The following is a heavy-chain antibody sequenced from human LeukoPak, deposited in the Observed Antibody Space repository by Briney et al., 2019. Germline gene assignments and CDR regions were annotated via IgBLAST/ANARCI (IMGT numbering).Heavy chain of an antibody. J-gene: IGHJ4*02. Sequence: GGSLRLSCAASGFTFSSYWMHWVRQAPGKGLEWVSVIYSGGSTYYADSVKGRFTISRDNSKNTLYLQMNSLRAEDTAVYYCARDYGDRFDYWGQGTLVTVSS. CDR2: IYSGGST. D-gene: IGHD4-17*01. CDR1: GFTFSSYW. V-gene: IGHV3-53*01. CDR3: ARDYGDRFDY.